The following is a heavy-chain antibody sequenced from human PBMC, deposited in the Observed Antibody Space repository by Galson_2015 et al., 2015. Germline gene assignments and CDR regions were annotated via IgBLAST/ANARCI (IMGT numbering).Heavy chain of an antibody. CDR2: IWYDGNNK. D-gene: IGHD6-6*01. CDR3: ARVPRGGSSPYHYYYGMDV. J-gene: IGHJ6*02. CDR1: GFIFSSHG. Sequence: SLRLSCAASGFIFSSHGMHWVRQAPGKGLEWVAVIWYDGNNKYYIDSVIGRFTISRDNSENTLYLQMNSLRVEDTAVYYCARVPRGGSSPYHYYYGMDVWGQGTTVTVSS. V-gene: IGHV3-33*08.